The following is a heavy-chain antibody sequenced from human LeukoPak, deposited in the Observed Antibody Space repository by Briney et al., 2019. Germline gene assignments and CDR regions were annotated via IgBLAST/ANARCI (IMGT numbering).Heavy chain of an antibody. D-gene: IGHD5-24*01. Sequence: GGSLRLSCAASGFTFSSYGMHWVRQAPGKGLEWVAVISHDGSNKYYTDSVKGRFTISRDNAKNTLYPQMDSLRAEDTAVYYCAKQMAVDYFDYWGQGTLVTVSS. CDR1: GFTFSSYG. CDR2: ISHDGSNK. CDR3: AKQMAVDYFDY. V-gene: IGHV3-30*18. J-gene: IGHJ4*02.